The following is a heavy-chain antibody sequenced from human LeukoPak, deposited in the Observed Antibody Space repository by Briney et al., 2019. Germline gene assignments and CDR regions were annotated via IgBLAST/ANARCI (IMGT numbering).Heavy chain of an antibody. D-gene: IGHD6-19*01. V-gene: IGHV4-34*01. J-gene: IGHJ5*02. CDR1: GGSFSVYY. CDR2: INHSGST. CDR3: ARGYSSGWYRGNWFDP. Sequence: SETLSLTCAVYGGSFSVYYWSWIRQPPGKGLEWIGEINHSGSTNYNPSLKSRVTISVDTSKNQFSLKLSSVTAADTAVYYCARGYSSGWYRGNWFDPWGQGTLVTVSS.